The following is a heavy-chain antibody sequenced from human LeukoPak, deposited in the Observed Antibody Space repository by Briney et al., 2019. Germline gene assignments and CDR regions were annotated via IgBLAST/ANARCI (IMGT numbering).Heavy chain of an antibody. D-gene: IGHD2-2*01. J-gene: IGHJ6*02. CDR3: ARYCSSSSCFFIGRKYNGMDV. CDR1: GYTFTGYY. Sequence: ASVKVSCKASGYTFTGYYMHWVRQAPGQGLEWMGWINPNSGDTNYAQKFQGRVTMTRDTSISTAYMELSRLRSDDTAVYYCARYCSSSSCFFIGRKYNGMDVWGQGTTVTVSS. CDR2: INPNSGDT. V-gene: IGHV1-2*02.